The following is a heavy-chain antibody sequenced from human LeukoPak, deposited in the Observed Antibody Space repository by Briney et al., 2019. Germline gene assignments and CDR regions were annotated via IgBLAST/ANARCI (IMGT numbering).Heavy chain of an antibody. CDR1: GFTFSSHS. CDR3: VRGGGPSYKYNAFDI. CDR2: ISNSGSTT. V-gene: IGHV3-48*03. J-gene: IGHJ3*02. Sequence: GGSLRLSCVASGFTFSSHSMNWVRQAPGKGLEWVSYISNSGSTTDYADAVKGRFTISRDNAKNSLYLQMSSLRVEDTAVYYCVRGGGPSYKYNAFDIWGQGTMVTVS. D-gene: IGHD5-24*01.